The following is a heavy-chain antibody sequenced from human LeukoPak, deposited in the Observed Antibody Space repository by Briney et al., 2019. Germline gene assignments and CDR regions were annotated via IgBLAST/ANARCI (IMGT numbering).Heavy chain of an antibody. CDR2: IYYSGST. CDR1: GGSISSYY. J-gene: IGHJ4*02. D-gene: IGHD5-12*01. CDR3: ARVWSGYDSSGYYYFDH. Sequence: SETLSLTCTVSGGSISSYYWSWIRQPPEKGLEWIGYIYYSGSTNYNPSLKSRVTISVDTSKNQFSLKLSSVTAADTAVYYCARVWSGYDSSGYYYFDHWGQGTLVTVSS. V-gene: IGHV4-59*01.